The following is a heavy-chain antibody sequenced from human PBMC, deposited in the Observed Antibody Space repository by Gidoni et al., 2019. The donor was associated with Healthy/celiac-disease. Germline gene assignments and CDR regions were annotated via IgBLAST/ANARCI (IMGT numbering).Heavy chain of an antibody. Sequence: EVQLVESGGGSLQPGGSPRLSCAASGFPFSSYESNWVRQAPGKGLEWVSYISSSGSTIYYADSVKGRFTISRDNAKNSLYLQMNSLRAEDTAVYYCARVGGSYRDWYFDLWGRGTLVTVSS. CDR1: GFPFSSYE. V-gene: IGHV3-48*03. CDR3: ARVGGSYRDWYFDL. D-gene: IGHD1-26*01. CDR2: ISSSGSTI. J-gene: IGHJ2*01.